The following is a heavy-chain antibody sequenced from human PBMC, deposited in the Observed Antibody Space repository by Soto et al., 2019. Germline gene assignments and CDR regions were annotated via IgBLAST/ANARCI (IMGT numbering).Heavy chain of an antibody. D-gene: IGHD3-22*01. V-gene: IGHV3-30-3*01. CDR3: AREKGYYYDSSGYHSQFAY. CDR2: ISYDGSNK. Sequence: QVQLVESGGGVVQPGRSLRLSCAASGFTFSSYAMHWVRQAPGKGLEWVAVISYDGSNKYYADSVKGRFTISRDNSKNTLYLQMHSLRAEDTAVYYCAREKGYYYDSSGYHSQFAYWGQGTLVTVSS. CDR1: GFTFSSYA. J-gene: IGHJ4*02.